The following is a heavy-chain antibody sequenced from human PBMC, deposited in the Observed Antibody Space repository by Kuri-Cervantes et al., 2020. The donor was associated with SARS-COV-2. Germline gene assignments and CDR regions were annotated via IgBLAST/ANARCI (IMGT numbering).Heavy chain of an antibody. J-gene: IGHJ4*02. CDR1: GFTFSSYA. Sequence: GESLKISCAASGFTFSSYAMHWVRQAPGKGLEYVSAISSNGGSTYYANSVKGRFTISRDNSKNTLYLQMGSLRAEDMAVYYCARERYYYDSSGYYSLFDYWGQGTLVTVSS. CDR3: ARERYYYDSSGYYSLFDY. D-gene: IGHD3-22*01. V-gene: IGHV3-64*01. CDR2: ISSNGGST.